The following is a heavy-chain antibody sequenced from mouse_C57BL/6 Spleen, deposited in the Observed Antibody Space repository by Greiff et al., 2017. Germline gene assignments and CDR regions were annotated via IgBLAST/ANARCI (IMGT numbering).Heavy chain of an antibody. CDR1: GYTFTDYY. CDR2: INPNNGGT. Sequence: VQLQQSGPELVKPGASVKISCKASGYTFTDYYMNWVKQSHGKSLEWIGDINPNNGGTSYNQKFKGKATLTVDKSSSTAYMELRSLTSEDSAVYYCARELRLYYYAMDYWGQGTSVTVSS. V-gene: IGHV1-26*01. J-gene: IGHJ4*01. CDR3: ARELRLYYYAMDY. D-gene: IGHD3-2*02.